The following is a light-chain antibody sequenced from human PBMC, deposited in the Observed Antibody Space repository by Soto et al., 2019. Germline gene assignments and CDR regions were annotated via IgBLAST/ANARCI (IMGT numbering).Light chain of an antibody. CDR1: TGAVTSGNY. J-gene: IGLJ3*02. Sequence: QAVVTQEPSLTVSPGGTGTLTCASSTGAVTSGNYANWFQQKPGQPPRALIYDTTNKHSWTPARFSGSLLGVKAALTLSGVQPEAEGDYYCLLASDGVLVFGVGTKLTVL. V-gene: IGLV7-43*01. CDR2: DTT. CDR3: LLASDGVLV.